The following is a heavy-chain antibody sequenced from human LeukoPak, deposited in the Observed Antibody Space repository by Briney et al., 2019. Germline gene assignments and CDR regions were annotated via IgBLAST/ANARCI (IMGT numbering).Heavy chain of an antibody. J-gene: IGHJ6*03. V-gene: IGHV4-59*01. CDR2: IYYSGST. CDR3: ARDRLVVPAMAYYYYMDV. D-gene: IGHD2-2*01. Sequence: SETLSLTCTVSGGSISSYYWSWLRQPPGKGLEWIGYIYYSGSTNYNPSLKSRVTISVDTSKNRFSLKLSSVTAADTAVYYCARDRLVVPAMAYYYYMDVWGKGTTVTVSS. CDR1: GGSISSYY.